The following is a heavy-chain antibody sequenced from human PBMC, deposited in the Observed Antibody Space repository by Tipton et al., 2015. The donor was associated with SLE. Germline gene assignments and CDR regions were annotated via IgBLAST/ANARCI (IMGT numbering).Heavy chain of an antibody. J-gene: IGHJ3*02. V-gene: IGHV4-4*08. CDR2: IYISGST. Sequence: TLSLTCTVSGASISSHYWSWIRQPPGKGLEWIGYIYISGSTKYNPSLKSRVTISVDTSKNQFFLKLNSVTAADTAMYYCARRPMGLAAFDIWGQGTVVTVSS. CDR1: GASISSHY. CDR3: ARRPMGLAAFDI. D-gene: IGHD3-16*01.